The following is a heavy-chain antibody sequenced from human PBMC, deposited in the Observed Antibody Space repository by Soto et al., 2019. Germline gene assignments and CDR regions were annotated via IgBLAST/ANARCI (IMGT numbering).Heavy chain of an antibody. V-gene: IGHV3-20*01. CDR2: INWNGGST. CDR3: ARRHYYGSGFDY. D-gene: IGHD3-10*01. J-gene: IGHJ4*02. Sequence: GGSLRLSCAASGFTFDDYGMSWVRQAPGKGLEWVSGINWNGGSTGYADSVKGRFTISRDNAKNSLYLQMNSLRAEDTALYHCARRHYYGSGFDYWGQGTLVTVSS. CDR1: GFTFDDYG.